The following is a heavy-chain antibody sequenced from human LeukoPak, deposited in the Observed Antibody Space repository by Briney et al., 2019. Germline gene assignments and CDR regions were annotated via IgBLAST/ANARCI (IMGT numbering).Heavy chain of an antibody. CDR3: AKWRNSWYYFDD. J-gene: IGHJ4*02. CDR1: GFTFSSYA. V-gene: IGHV3-30-3*02. D-gene: IGHD6-13*01. Sequence: GRSLRLSCAASGFTFSSYAMHWVRQAPGKGLEWVAVISYDGSNKYYADSVKGRFTISRDNSKNTLYLQMNSLKAEDTAVYYCAKWRNSWYYFDDWGQGTLVTVSS. CDR2: ISYDGSNK.